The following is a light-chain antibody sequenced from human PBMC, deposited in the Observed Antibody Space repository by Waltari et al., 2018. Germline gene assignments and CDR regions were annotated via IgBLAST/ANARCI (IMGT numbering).Light chain of an antibody. CDR3: AAWDDSLSGRV. J-gene: IGLJ3*02. CDR1: RSNIGTNY. Sequence: QSVLTHPPSASGTPGQRVTISCSGSRSNIGTNYVYWYQQLPGTAPKLLIYRKNQRPAGVPDRFSGSKSGTSASLAISGLRSEDEADYYCAAWDDSLSGRVFGGGTKVTVL. V-gene: IGLV1-47*01. CDR2: RKN.